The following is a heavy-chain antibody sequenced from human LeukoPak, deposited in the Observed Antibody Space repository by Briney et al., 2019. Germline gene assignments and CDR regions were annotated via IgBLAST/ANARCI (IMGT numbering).Heavy chain of an antibody. D-gene: IGHD3-22*01. CDR2: ISAYNGNT. V-gene: IGHV1-18*01. Sequence: ASVKVSCKASGYTFTSHGISWVRQAPGQGLEWMGWISAYNGNTNYAQKLQGRVTMTTDTSTSTAYMEVRSLRSDDTAVYYCARDSPLNYYDSSGYSGGDAFDIWGQGTMVTVSS. J-gene: IGHJ3*02. CDR1: GYTFTSHG. CDR3: ARDSPLNYYDSSGYSGGDAFDI.